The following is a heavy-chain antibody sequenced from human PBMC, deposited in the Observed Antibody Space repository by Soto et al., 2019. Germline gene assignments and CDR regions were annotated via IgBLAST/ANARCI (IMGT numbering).Heavy chain of an antibody. V-gene: IGHV3-73*02. Sequence: EVQLVESGGGLVQPGSSLRLSCAASGFTFSASAIHWVRQASGKGLEWVGRVRTKHNNYATTYAASVTGRFTISRDDSRSTAFLPMSSLKTEDTAIYYCTTDDNSSYFYLIHWGQGTLVTVSS. CDR1: GFTFSASA. CDR2: VRTKHNNYAT. J-gene: IGHJ4*02. D-gene: IGHD3-22*01. CDR3: TTDDNSSYFYLIH.